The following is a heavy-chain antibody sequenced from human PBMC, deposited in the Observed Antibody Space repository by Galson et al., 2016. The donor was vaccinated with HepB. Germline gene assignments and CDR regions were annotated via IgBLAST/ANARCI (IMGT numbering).Heavy chain of an antibody. CDR2: ISANSGNT. D-gene: IGHD4-11*01. CDR1: GYRFFTYG. Sequence: SVKVSCKASGYRFFTYGISWVRQAPGQGLEWLGWISANSGNTIYAQKFQDRVTMTRDTSASTVYMDLRSLRSNDTAVYYCASDVQFRFDYWSQGTLVTVSS. J-gene: IGHJ4*02. V-gene: IGHV1-18*04. CDR3: ASDVQFRFDY.